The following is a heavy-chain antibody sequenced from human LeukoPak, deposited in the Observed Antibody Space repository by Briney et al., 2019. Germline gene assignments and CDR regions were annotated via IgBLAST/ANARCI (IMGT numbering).Heavy chain of an antibody. CDR3: ARVGISEGSNTGYYYYYYMDV. V-gene: IGHV3-21*01. CDR1: GCTFSSDS. CDR2: ISSSSSYI. J-gene: IGHJ6*03. D-gene: IGHD2-15*01. Sequence: AGGSLRLSCSAAGCTFSSDSRNWVRQAPGKGLEWVPSISSSSSYIYYADSVKGRFTISRDNAKNSLYLQMNSLRAEDTAVYYCARVGISEGSNTGYYYYYYMDVWGKGTTVTVSS.